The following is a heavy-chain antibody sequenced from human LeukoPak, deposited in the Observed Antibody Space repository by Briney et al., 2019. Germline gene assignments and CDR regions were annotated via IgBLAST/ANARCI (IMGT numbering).Heavy chain of an antibody. CDR1: GYAFTGYY. J-gene: IGHJ4*02. CDR2: INPNSGGT. D-gene: IGHD5-24*01. CDR3: ARVEMATTKAFDN. V-gene: IGHV1-2*06. Sequence: ASVKVSCKASGYAFTGYYMHWVRQAPGQGLEWMGRINPNSGGTNYAQKFQGRVTVTRDTSISTAYMELSRLRSDDTAVYFCARVEMATTKAFDNWGQGTLVTVSS.